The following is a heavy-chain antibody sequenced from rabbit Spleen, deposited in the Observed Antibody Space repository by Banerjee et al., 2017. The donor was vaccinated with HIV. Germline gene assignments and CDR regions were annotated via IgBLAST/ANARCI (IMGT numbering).Heavy chain of an antibody. Sequence: QEQLVESGGGLVKPGASPTLTCTASGFSFSSSAYMCWVRQAPGKGLECIACIYGGSSGSTYSASWAKGRFTISKTSSTTVTLQMTSLTAADTATYFCARDTGTSFSTYGMDLWGQGTLVTVS. D-gene: IGHD8-1*01. J-gene: IGHJ6*01. CDR2: IYGGSSGST. CDR3: ARDTGTSFSTYGMDL. CDR1: GFSFSSSAY. V-gene: IGHV1S45*01.